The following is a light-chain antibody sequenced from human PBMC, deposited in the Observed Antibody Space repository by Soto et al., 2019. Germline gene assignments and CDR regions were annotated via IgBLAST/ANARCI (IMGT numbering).Light chain of an antibody. CDR3: LQDYNFPRS. V-gene: IGKV1-6*01. CDR1: QDISNE. J-gene: IGKJ1*01. Sequence: AIQMTQSPSSLSASVGDRVTITCRASQDISNELGWYQQKPGKAPKLLISAASSLQSGVPSRFSGSGSGTDFTLTISSLQPEDFATYYCLQDYNFPRSFGQGTKVEIK. CDR2: AAS.